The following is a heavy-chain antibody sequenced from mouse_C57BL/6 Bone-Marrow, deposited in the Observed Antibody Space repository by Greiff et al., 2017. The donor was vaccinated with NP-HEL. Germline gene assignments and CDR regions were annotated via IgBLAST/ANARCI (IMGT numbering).Heavy chain of an antibody. V-gene: IGHV6-6*01. J-gene: IGHJ3*01. D-gene: IGHD4-1*01. CDR2: IRNKANNHAT. CDR1: GFTFSDAW. CDR3: TLVLGPWFAY. Sequence: EVQVVESGGGLVQPGGSMKLSCAASGFTFSDAWMDWVRQSPEKGLEWVAEIRNKANNHATYYAESVKGRFTISRDDSKSSVYLQMNSLRAEDTGIYYCTLVLGPWFAYWGQGTLVTVSA.